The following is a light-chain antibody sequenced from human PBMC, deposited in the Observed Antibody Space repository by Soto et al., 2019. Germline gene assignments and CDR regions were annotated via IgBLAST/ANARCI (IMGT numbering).Light chain of an antibody. CDR3: QHYDSYSYN. CDR1: QSISDS. J-gene: IGKJ2*01. V-gene: IGKV1-5*03. CDR2: KSS. Sequence: DIQMTQSPSTLSAYVGDRVIITCRASQSISDSLAWFQQKPGKAPKLLIYKSSILETGVPSRFSGSGSATEFTLSISSLQPDDFATYFCQHYDSYSYNFGQGTKLEIK.